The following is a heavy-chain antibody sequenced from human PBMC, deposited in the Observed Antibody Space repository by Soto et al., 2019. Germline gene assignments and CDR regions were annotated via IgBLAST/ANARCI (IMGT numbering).Heavy chain of an antibody. CDR2: IYTSGST. CDR1: GGAISSYY. Sequence: SETLSLTFTVSGGAISSYYWSWIRQPAGKGLEWIGRIYTSGSTNYNPSLKGRVTMSVDTPKNQFSLKLSSVTAADTAVYYCARDGIAAWFDPWGQGTLVTVSA. CDR3: ARDGIAAWFDP. D-gene: IGHD6-6*01. J-gene: IGHJ5*02. V-gene: IGHV4-4*07.